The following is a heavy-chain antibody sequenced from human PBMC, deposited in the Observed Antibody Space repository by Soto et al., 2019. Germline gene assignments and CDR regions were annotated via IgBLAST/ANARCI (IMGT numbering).Heavy chain of an antibody. CDR3: ASLRRWHPFDL. J-gene: IGHJ4*02. D-gene: IGHD4-17*01. V-gene: IGHV3-74*03. Sequence: EVLLVESGGGLVQPGGSLRLSGAASGFTFSNNWFNGVRRAPGQGLVGVARVNSEGSDTMYADSVKGRFTISRDNAKNTLYLQMNGLRAEDTAVYYCASLRRWHPFDLWGQGTLVTVSS. CDR2: VNSEGSDT. CDR1: GFTFSNNW.